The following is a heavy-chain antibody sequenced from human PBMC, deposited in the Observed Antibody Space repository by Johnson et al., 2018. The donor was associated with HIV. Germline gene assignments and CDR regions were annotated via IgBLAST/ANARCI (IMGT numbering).Heavy chain of an antibody. Sequence: VQLVESGGGLVQPGGSLRLSCAASGFTFNDYAMHWVRQGPGKGLEWVSGISWHSGSIGYADSVKGRFTISRDNAKNSLYLQMNSLRAEDTALYYCAKDTEAAAGTDDAFDIWGQGTAVTVSS. CDR2: ISWHSGSI. V-gene: IGHV3-9*01. CDR3: AKDTEAAAGTDDAFDI. J-gene: IGHJ3*02. D-gene: IGHD6-13*01. CDR1: GFTFNDYA.